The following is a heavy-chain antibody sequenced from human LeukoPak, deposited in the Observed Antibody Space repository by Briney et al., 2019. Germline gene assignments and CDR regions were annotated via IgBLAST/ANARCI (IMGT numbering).Heavy chain of an antibody. CDR2: IYHSGST. J-gene: IGHJ2*01. D-gene: IGHD6-19*01. Sequence: KASETLSLTCAVSGGSISSGGYSWSWIRQPPGKGLEWIGYIYHSGSTYYNPFLKSRVTISVDRSKNQFSLKLSSVTAADTAVYYCAKANGWYGRGYFDLWGRGTLVSVSS. CDR1: GGSISSGGYS. V-gene: IGHV4-30-2*01. CDR3: AKANGWYGRGYFDL.